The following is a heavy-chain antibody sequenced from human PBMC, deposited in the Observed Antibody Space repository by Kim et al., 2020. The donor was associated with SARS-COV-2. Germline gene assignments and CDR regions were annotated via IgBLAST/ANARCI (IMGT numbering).Heavy chain of an antibody. Sequence: ACVKGRFTLSRDDSKNTAYLQMNSLKTEDTAVYYFTNLCSSTSCPPGLDYWGQGTLVTVSS. J-gene: IGHJ4*02. V-gene: IGHV3-73*01. CDR3: TNLCSSTSCPPGLDY. D-gene: IGHD2-2*01.